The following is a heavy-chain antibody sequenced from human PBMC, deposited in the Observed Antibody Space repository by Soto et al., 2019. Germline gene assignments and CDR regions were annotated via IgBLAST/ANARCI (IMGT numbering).Heavy chain of an antibody. CDR3: AKDRNNPYNTGGAFAI. CDR1: GFTFDDYA. J-gene: IGHJ3*02. CDR2: ISGNSGSI. Sequence: EVQLVESGGGLVQPGRSLRLSCAASGFTFDDYAMHWVRHAPGKGLEWVSGISGNSGSISYADSVKGRFTNSRDNAKSSLYLQLNSLRAEDTALYFCAKDRNNPYNTGGAFAIWGQGTMVTVSS. V-gene: IGHV3-9*01. D-gene: IGHD1-1*01.